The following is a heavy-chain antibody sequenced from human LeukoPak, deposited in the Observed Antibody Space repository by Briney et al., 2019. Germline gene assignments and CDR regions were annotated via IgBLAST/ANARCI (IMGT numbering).Heavy chain of an antibody. D-gene: IGHD6-6*01. CDR1: GFTFSSYA. Sequence: GGSLRLSCAASGFTFSSYAMSWVRQAPGKGLEWVSAISGSGGSTYYADSVKGRFTISRDNSKNTLSLQMNSLRAEDTAVYSCAKDLSSSSDSFDYWGQGTLVTVSS. CDR2: ISGSGGST. J-gene: IGHJ4*02. V-gene: IGHV3-23*01. CDR3: AKDLSSSSDSFDY.